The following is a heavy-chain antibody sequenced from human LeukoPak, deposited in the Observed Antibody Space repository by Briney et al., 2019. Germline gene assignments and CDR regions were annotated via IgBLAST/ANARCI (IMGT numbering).Heavy chain of an antibody. J-gene: IGHJ6*02. V-gene: IGHV1-8*01. CDR2: MNPNSGNT. CDR1: GGTFSSYT. Sequence: ASVKVSCKASGGTFSSYTINWVRQAPGQGLEWMGWMNPNSGNTGYAQKFQGRVTMTRNTSISTAYMELSSLRSEDTAVYYCARGGDMVRGVINAYYYGMDVWGQGTTVTVSS. D-gene: IGHD3-10*01. CDR3: ARGGDMVRGVINAYYYGMDV.